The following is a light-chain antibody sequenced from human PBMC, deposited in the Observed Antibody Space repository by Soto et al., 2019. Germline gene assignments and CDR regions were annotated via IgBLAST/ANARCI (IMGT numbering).Light chain of an antibody. CDR3: ATWDDSLSGHYV. CDR1: SSNIGSNY. CDR2: SNN. V-gene: IGLV1-47*02. J-gene: IGLJ1*01. Sequence: QSVLTQPPSASGTPGQRVTISCSGSSSNIGSNYVCWYQHLPGTAPKLLIYSNNQRPSGVPDRFSGSKPGTSASLAISGLRSEDEADYYCATWDDSLSGHYVFGTGTKVTVL.